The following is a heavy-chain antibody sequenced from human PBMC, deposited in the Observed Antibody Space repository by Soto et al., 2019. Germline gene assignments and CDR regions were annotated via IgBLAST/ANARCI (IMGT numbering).Heavy chain of an antibody. V-gene: IGHV3-48*02. J-gene: IGHJ6*02. CDR2: ISGSSSPR. D-gene: IGHD3-9*01. CDR1: GFAFSTYT. Sequence: GGSLRLSCAASGFAFSTYTMNWVRQAPGKGLEWVSYISGSSSPRYYADSVKGRFTISRDNAKNSLHLQMNSLRDEDTAVYYCVTNQGDYYIFSGRLYYYYYGTHAPGQGNT. CDR3: VTNQGDYYIFSGRLYYYYYGTHA.